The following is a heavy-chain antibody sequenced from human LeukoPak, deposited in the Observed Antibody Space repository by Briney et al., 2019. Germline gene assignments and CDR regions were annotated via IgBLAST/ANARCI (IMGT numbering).Heavy chain of an antibody. Sequence: PSETLSLTCTVSGGSISSYYWSWIRPPPGGGLEWVGYIYYSGSTNYNPSLKSRVTISVDTSKNQFSLKLSSVTAADTAVYYCARDITYYYDSSGHTYYYGMDVWGQGTTVTVSS. V-gene: IGHV4-59*01. J-gene: IGHJ6*02. D-gene: IGHD3-22*01. CDR1: GGSISSYY. CDR3: ARDITYYYDSSGHTYYYGMDV. CDR2: IYYSGST.